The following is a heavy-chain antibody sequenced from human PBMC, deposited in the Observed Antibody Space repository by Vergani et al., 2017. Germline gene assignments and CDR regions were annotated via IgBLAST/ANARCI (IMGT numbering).Heavy chain of an antibody. V-gene: IGHV3-23*01. J-gene: IGHJ4*02. CDR3: AKVGGGYSNYDY. CDR1: GFTFSSYA. Sequence: EVQLLESGGGLVQPGGSLRLSCAASGFTFSSYAMSWVRQAPRKGLEWVSAISGSGGSTYYADSVKGRFTISRDNSKNTLYLQMNSLRAEDTAVYYCAKVGGGYSNYDYWGQGTLVTVSS. CDR2: ISGSGGST. D-gene: IGHD4-11*01.